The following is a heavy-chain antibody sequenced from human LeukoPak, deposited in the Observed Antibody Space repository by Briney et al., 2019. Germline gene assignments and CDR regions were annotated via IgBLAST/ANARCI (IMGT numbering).Heavy chain of an antibody. CDR1: GSTFTTYW. Sequence: GASLKISCKGSGSTFTTYWIGWVRQIPGKGLEWMGIIYPGDSDTRYSPSFEGQVTISADRSISTAYLQWSSLKASDTAIYYCARREAVAGTEDFLDYWGQGTLVTVSS. J-gene: IGHJ4*02. CDR3: ARREAVAGTEDFLDY. V-gene: IGHV5-51*01. D-gene: IGHD6-19*01. CDR2: IYPGDSDT.